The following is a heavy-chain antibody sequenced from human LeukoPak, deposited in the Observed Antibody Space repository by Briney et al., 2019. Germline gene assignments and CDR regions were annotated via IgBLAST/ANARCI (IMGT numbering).Heavy chain of an antibody. Sequence: GASVKVSCKASGYPFTDYGIGWVRQAPGQGPEWMGWISAYNGNTNYAQKIQGRVTMTTDPSTSTVYMELRSLRSDDTAVYYCARRFKQDVLGTTMGWSDPWGQGILITVSS. J-gene: IGHJ5*02. D-gene: IGHD1-26*01. CDR2: ISAYNGNT. CDR1: GYPFTDYG. V-gene: IGHV1-18*01. CDR3: ARRFKQDVLGTTMGWSDP.